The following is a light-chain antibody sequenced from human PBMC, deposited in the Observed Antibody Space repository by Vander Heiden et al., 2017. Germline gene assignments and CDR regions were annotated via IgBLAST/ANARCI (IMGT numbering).Light chain of an antibody. Sequence: SYELTQPPSVSVSPGQTASITCSGDKLGDKYACWYQQKPGQSPVLVSYQDSKRPSGIPERFSGSNSGNTATLTISGTQAMEEADYYCQAWDSSTVVFGGGTKLTVL. V-gene: IGLV3-1*01. CDR3: QAWDSSTVV. CDR1: KLGDKY. CDR2: QDS. J-gene: IGLJ2*01.